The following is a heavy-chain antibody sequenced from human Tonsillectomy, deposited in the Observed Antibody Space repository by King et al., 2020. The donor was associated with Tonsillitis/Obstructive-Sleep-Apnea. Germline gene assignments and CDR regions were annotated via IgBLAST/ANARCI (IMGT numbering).Heavy chain of an antibody. V-gene: IGHV4-38-2*02. Sequence: QVQLQESGPGLVKPSETLSLTCTVSGDSTSSDYYWGWVRQSPGKGLEWIASIYQSGNTYYNPSLKSRVTISIDTPRNQISLNLTSVTAADTAVYFCARHRRIYYFDYWGQGTLVTVSS. CDR3: ARHRRIYYFDY. J-gene: IGHJ4*02. CDR2: IYQSGNT. CDR1: GDSTSSDYY. D-gene: IGHD3-3*02.